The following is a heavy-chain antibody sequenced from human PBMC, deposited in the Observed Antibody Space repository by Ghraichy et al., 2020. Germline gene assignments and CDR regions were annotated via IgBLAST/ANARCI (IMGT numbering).Heavy chain of an antibody. Sequence: GGSLRLSCAASGFTFSSYAMSWVRQAPGKGLAWVSAISGSGGSTYYADSVKGRFTISRDNSKNTLYLQMNSMRAEDTAVYYCAKDPYYDILTGYSEYFDYWGQGTLVTVSS. CDR3: AKDPYYDILTGYSEYFDY. J-gene: IGHJ4*02. CDR2: ISGSGGST. V-gene: IGHV3-23*01. D-gene: IGHD3-9*01. CDR1: GFTFSSYA.